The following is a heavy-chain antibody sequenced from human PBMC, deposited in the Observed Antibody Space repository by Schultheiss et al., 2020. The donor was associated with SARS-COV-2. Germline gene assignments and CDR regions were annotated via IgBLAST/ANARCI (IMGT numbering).Heavy chain of an antibody. CDR2: INPNSGGT. Sequence: ASVKVSCKASGYTFTGYYMHWVRQAPGQGLEWMGWINPNSGGTNYAQKFQGRVTITADKSTSTAYMELSSLRSEDTAVYYCAGEGRDDFWSGYRKVTKWGQGTLVTVSS. V-gene: IGHV1-2*02. CDR3: AGEGRDDFWSGYRKVTK. J-gene: IGHJ4*02. D-gene: IGHD3-3*01. CDR1: GYTFTGYY.